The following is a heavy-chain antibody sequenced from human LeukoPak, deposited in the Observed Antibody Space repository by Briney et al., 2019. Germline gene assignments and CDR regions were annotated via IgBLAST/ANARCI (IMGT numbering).Heavy chain of an antibody. CDR1: GFTFSSYW. CDR3: ARLYCSTSRCLCFDY. V-gene: IGHV3-7*01. CDR2: IKQDGSEK. D-gene: IGHD2-2*01. J-gene: IGHJ4*02. Sequence: GGSLRLSCAASGFTFSSYWMSWVRQAPGKWLEWVANIKQDGSEKYSVDSVKGRFTISRDNAKNSLYLQMNSLRGEDTAVYYCARLYCSTSRCLCFDYWGQGTLVTVSS.